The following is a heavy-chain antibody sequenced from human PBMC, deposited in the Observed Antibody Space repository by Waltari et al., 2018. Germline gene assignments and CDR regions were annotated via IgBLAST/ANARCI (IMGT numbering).Heavy chain of an antibody. Sequence: EVQLVEAGGGLVRPGGSLRLSCTVSGFLVTDTYMSWVRQAPGKGLGLVSLIYTGGGAYYADSVKGRFTISRDDPKNILFLQLNSLRADDTAVYYCARGRAGGSHFQSWGQGTLVTVSS. CDR1: GFLVTDTY. CDR2: IYTGGGA. V-gene: IGHV3-66*01. CDR3: ARGRAGGSHFQS. J-gene: IGHJ4*02. D-gene: IGHD1-26*01.